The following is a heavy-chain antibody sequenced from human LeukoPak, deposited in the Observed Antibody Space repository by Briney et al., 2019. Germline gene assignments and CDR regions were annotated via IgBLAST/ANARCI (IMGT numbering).Heavy chain of an antibody. J-gene: IGHJ4*02. CDR2: IKQDGSEK. Sequence: GGSLRLPCAASGFTFSNYWMSWVRQAPGKGLEWVANIKQDGSEKYYVDSVRGRFTISRDNAKNSLSLQMNSLRAEDTAVYYCASNYGGWGQGTLVTVSS. CDR3: ASNYGG. D-gene: IGHD4-11*01. V-gene: IGHV3-7*03. CDR1: GFTFSNYW.